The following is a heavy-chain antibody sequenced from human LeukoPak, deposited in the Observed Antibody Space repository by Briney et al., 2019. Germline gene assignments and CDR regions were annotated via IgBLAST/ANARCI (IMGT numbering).Heavy chain of an antibody. CDR2: ISGSGGST. Sequence: GGSLRLSCAASGFTFSSYAMSWVRQAPGKGLEWVSAISGSGGSTYYADSVQGRFTISRDNSKNTLYLQMNSLRAEDTAIYYCAKDRVTTATYWYFDLWGRGTLVTVSS. CDR3: AKDRVTTATYWYFDL. J-gene: IGHJ2*01. CDR1: GFTFSSYA. V-gene: IGHV3-23*01. D-gene: IGHD4-17*01.